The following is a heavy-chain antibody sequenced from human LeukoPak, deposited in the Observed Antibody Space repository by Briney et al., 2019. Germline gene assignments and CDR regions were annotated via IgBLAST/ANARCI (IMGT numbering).Heavy chain of an antibody. CDR3: ARDQYDSWSRRGNFDS. J-gene: IGHJ4*02. CDR1: GFTFSSYW. D-gene: IGHD3-3*01. CDR2: IKQDGSEK. Sequence: GGSLRLSCAASGFTFSSYWMSWVRQAPGKGLEWVANIKQDGSEKYYVDSVKGRFTISRDNTKNSLYLQMNSLRAEDTAVFYCARDQYDSWSRRGNFDSWGQGTLVIVSS. V-gene: IGHV3-7*03.